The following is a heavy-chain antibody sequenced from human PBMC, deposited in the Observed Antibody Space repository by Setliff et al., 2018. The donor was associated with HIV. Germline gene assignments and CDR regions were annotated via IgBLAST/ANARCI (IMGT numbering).Heavy chain of an antibody. CDR1: GYTFTSYA. CDR2: INAGNGNT. V-gene: IGHV1-3*03. Sequence: ASVKFSCKASGYTFTSYAIHWMRQAPGQRLEWMGWINAGNGNTQFSQEFQGRVTITRDTSASTAYMELSSLRSEDMAVYYCARGIYDFWTGYADYWGPGTLVTVSS. D-gene: IGHD3-3*01. J-gene: IGHJ4*02. CDR3: ARGIYDFWTGYADY.